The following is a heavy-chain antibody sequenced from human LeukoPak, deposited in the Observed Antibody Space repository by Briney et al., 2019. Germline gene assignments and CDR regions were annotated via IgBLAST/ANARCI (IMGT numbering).Heavy chain of an antibody. CDR1: GDSVSSNSAA. Sequence: SQTLSLTCAISGDSVSSNSAAWNWIRQSPSRGLEWLGRTYYRSKWYNDYAVSVKSRITINPDTSKNQFSLQLNSVTPEDTAVYYCARALLLFYYDSSGYPRPRTERNAFDIWGQGTMVTVSS. V-gene: IGHV6-1*01. CDR3: ARALLLFYYDSSGYPRPRTERNAFDI. D-gene: IGHD3-22*01. J-gene: IGHJ3*02. CDR2: TYYRSKWYN.